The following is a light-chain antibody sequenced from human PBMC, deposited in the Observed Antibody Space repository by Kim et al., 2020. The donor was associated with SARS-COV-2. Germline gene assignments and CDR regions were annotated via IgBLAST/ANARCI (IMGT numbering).Light chain of an antibody. V-gene: IGKV3-20*01. Sequence: SPGEIATLSCRASQSVRSRYLAWYQQKPGQAPRLLIYGASTRATGIPDRFSGSGSGTDFTLTITRLEPEDFAVYYCQQYAGSLQTFGQGTKVDIK. CDR3: QQYAGSLQT. J-gene: IGKJ1*01. CDR2: GAS. CDR1: QSVRSRY.